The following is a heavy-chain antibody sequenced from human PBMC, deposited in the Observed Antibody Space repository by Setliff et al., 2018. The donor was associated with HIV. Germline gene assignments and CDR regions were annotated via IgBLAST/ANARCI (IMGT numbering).Heavy chain of an antibody. Sequence: SETLSLTCTVSGDSMTSGSFYWSWVRQPAGKGLEWIGEVHSTLSTNYNPSLKSRLSISADTSKNQFSLNLRFVTAADTALYYCARRTFGSGRFDPWGQGTPVTVSS. CDR2: VHSTLST. CDR3: ARRTFGSGRFDP. D-gene: IGHD6-19*01. J-gene: IGHJ5*02. CDR1: GDSMTSGSFY. V-gene: IGHV4-61*09.